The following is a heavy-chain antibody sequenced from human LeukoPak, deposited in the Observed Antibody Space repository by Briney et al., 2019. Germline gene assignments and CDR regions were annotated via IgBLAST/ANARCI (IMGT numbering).Heavy chain of an antibody. D-gene: IGHD2-2*01. J-gene: IGHJ4*02. CDR2: ISYDGRNM. CDR3: AKGPLRGTAAAIDY. CDR1: GFTFNNYG. V-gene: IGHV3-30*18. Sequence: GGSLRLSCAASGFTFNNYGMHWVRQAPGKGLEWVAVISYDGRNMHYPDSVKGRFTISRDISTDTLWLQMDSLRTEDTAVYYCAKGPLRGTAAAIDYWGQGTLVTVSS.